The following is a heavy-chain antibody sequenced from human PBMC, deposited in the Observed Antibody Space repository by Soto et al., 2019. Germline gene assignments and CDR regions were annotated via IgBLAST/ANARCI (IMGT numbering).Heavy chain of an antibody. CDR2: IDGPTTNT. CDR1: GFTFAHYA. D-gene: IGHD6-19*01. Sequence: GGSLRLSCAASGFTFAHYAMMWARQAPGRGLEWVSTIDGPTTNTHYIDSVRGRFFISRDNAINTVYLQMNGLRAEDTAVYHCVTWLSAHFDYWGRGTLVTVSS. J-gene: IGHJ4*02. CDR3: VTWLSAHFDY. V-gene: IGHV3-23*05.